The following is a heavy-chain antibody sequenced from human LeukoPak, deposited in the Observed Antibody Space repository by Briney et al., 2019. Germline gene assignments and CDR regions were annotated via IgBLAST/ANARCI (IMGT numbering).Heavy chain of an antibody. CDR1: GFTFDDYA. CDR3: AKDDGYKNYYGMDV. Sequence: GGSLRLSCAASGFTFDDYAMHWVRQAPGKGLEWVSLISGEGGTTYYADSVKGRFTISRDNSKNSLYLQMNSLRTEDTALYYCAKDDGYKNYYGMDVWGQGTTVTVSS. D-gene: IGHD5-24*01. J-gene: IGHJ6*02. CDR2: ISGEGGTT. V-gene: IGHV3-43*02.